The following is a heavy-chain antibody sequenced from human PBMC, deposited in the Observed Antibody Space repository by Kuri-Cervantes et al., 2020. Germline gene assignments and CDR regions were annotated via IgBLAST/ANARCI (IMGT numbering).Heavy chain of an antibody. CDR2: ISSNGGNT. V-gene: IGHV3-64*02. CDR3: ARDQTYYYDSSGYSDAFDI. J-gene: IGHJ3*02. Sequence: GGSLRLSCAASGFTFADYAMHWVRQAPGKGLEYVSAISSNGGNTYYADSVKGRFTIARDNSKNMLYLQMGSLRADDMAVYYCARDQTYYYDSSGYSDAFDIWGQGTMVTVSS. D-gene: IGHD3-22*01. CDR1: GFTFADYA.